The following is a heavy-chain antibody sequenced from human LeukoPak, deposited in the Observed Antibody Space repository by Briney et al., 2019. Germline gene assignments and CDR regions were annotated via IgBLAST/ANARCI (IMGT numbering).Heavy chain of an antibody. CDR3: ARGGYYGSGNDFRFDP. V-gene: IGHV4-59*01. D-gene: IGHD3-10*01. CDR1: DDSITMYY. CDR2: IYYSGST. Sequence: PSETLSLTCTVSDDSITMYYWTWIRQPPGKGLEWIGYIYYSGSTNYNPSLKSRVTISVETSKNQFSLKLKSVTAADTAVYYCARGGYYGSGNDFRFDPWGQGTLVTVSS. J-gene: IGHJ5*02.